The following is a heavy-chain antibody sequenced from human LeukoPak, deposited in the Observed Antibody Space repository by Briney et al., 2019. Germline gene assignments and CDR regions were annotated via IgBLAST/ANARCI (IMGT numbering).Heavy chain of an antibody. CDR2: IKPDGNKK. J-gene: IGHJ4*02. Sequence: AGGSLRLSCAASGFTFKSAWMTWVRQAPGKGLEWVANIKPDGNKKYYVDSVKGRFTISRDNAKNSLFLQMSSLRADDTAVYFCASGNSFDYWGQGTLVTVSS. V-gene: IGHV3-7*01. CDR1: GFTFKSAW. CDR3: ASGNSFDY.